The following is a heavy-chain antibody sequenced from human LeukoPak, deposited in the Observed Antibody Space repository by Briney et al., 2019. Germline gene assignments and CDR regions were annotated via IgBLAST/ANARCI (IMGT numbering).Heavy chain of an antibody. CDR2: TYYRSKWYN. CDR3: ARDFGNSGWYTFDY. D-gene: IGHD6-19*01. CDR1: GDSVSSNNGA. Sequence: PSQTLSLTCAISGDSVSSNNGAWNWIRQSPSRGLEWLGRTYYRSKWYNDYAESMKGRITINPDTSKDQFSLQLNSVTPDDTAVYYCARDFGNSGWYTFDYWGQGSLVTVSS. V-gene: IGHV6-1*01. J-gene: IGHJ4*02.